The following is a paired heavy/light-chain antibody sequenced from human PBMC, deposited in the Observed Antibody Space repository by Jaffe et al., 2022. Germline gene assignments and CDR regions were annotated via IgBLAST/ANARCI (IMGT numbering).Heavy chain of an antibody. J-gene: IGHJ4*02. V-gene: IGHV4-4*02. CDR3: ALRTGDYVSPSIDY. CDR1: GGSISSSNW. D-gene: IGHD4-17*01. CDR2: IYHSGST. Sequence: QVQLQESGPGLVKPSGTLSLTCAVSGGSISSSNWWSWVRQPPGKGLEWIGEIYHSGSTNYNPSLNSRVTISVDKSTNQFSLKLSSVTAADTAVYYCALRTGDYVSPSIDYWGQGTLVTVSS.
Light chain of an antibody. CDR2: GAS. CDR3: QRYGSSPLIT. CDR1: QSVSSNY. J-gene: IGKJ5*01. V-gene: IGKV3-20*01. Sequence: EIVLTQSPGTLFLSPGERATLSCRASQSVSSNYLAWYQQKPGQAPRLLIYGASSRATGIPDRFSGSGSGTDFTLTISRLEPEDFAVYYCQRYGSSPLITFGQGTRLEIK.